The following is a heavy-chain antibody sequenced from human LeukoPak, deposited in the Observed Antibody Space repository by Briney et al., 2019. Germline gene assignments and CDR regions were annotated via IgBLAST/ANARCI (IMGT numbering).Heavy chain of an antibody. CDR2: ISSNGGST. D-gene: IGHD6-13*01. Sequence: GGSLRLSCSASGFTFSSYAMHWVRQAPGKGLEYVSAISSNGGSTYYADSVKGRFTISRDNSKSTLYLQMSSLRAEDTAVYYCVKGIAAAGDYWGQGTLVTVSS. CDR3: VKGIAAAGDY. V-gene: IGHV3-64D*06. CDR1: GFTFSSYA. J-gene: IGHJ4*02.